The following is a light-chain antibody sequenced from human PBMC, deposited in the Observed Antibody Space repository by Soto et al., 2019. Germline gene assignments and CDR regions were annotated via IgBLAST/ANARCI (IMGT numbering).Light chain of an antibody. J-gene: IGLJ1*01. CDR2: EVN. Sequence: QSALTQPPSASGSPGQSVTISCTGTTSDVGGYNYVSWYQQHPGKAPRLVIYEVNERPSGVPDRFSGSKSGNTASLTVSGLQAEDEADYYCSSYAGRNNFVVFGTGTKVTVL. CDR3: SSYAGRNNFVV. V-gene: IGLV2-8*01. CDR1: TSDVGGYNY.